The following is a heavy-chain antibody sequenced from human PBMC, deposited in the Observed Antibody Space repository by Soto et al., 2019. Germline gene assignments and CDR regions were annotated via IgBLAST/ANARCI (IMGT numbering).Heavy chain of an antibody. D-gene: IGHD6-13*01. CDR2: ILPIFGKT. CDR3: ASPTADDYYHYGVDV. Sequence: QMQVLQSGAEVKKPGSSVKVSCKASGDTFNTYTVSWVRQAPGQGLEWLGGILPIFGKTTYARKFQGRVTLTADESTSTVYMELRNLRSADTATYYGASPTADDYYHYGVDVWGQGTTVTVSS. CDR1: GDTFNTYT. V-gene: IGHV1-69*01. J-gene: IGHJ6*02.